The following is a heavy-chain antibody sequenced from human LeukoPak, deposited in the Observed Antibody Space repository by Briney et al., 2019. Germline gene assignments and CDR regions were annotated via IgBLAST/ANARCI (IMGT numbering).Heavy chain of an antibody. CDR3: VTYYYGSGSLDWFDP. CDR1: GYSISSGYY. V-gene: IGHV4-38-2*01. D-gene: IGHD3-10*01. Sequence: SETLSLTCAVSGYSISSGYYWGWIRQPPGKGLEWIGSIYHSGSTYYNPSLKSRVTISVDTSKNQFCLKLSSVTAADTAVYYCVTYYYGSGSLDWFDPWGQGTLVTVSS. J-gene: IGHJ5*02. CDR2: IYHSGST.